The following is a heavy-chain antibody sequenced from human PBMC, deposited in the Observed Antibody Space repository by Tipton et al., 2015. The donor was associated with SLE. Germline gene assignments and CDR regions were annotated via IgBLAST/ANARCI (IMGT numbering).Heavy chain of an antibody. CDR2: IYSGGST. Sequence: SLRLSCAASGFTVSSNYMRWVRQAPGKGLEWVSVIYSGGSTYDADSVKGRFTISRDNSKNTLYLQMNSLRAEDAAVYYCARDLCGYSSAGGDWGQGTLVTVSS. CDR1: GFTVSSNY. V-gene: IGHV3-53*01. CDR3: ARDLCGYSSAGGD. D-gene: IGHD6-25*01. J-gene: IGHJ4*02.